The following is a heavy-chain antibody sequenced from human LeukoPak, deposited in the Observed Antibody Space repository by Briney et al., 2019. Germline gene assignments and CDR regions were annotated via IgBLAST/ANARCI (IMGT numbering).Heavy chain of an antibody. J-gene: IGHJ6*03. CDR1: GFTFDDYG. CDR3: ARDGGGVVGATLWYYYYYMDV. D-gene: IGHD1-26*01. V-gene: IGHV3-20*04. CDR2: INWNGGST. Sequence: GGSLRLSCAASGFTFDDYGMSWVRQVPGKGLEWVSGINWNGGSTGYADSVKGRFTISRDNAKNSLYLQMNSLRAEDTALYYCARDGGGVVGATLWYYYYYMDVWGKGTTVTVSS.